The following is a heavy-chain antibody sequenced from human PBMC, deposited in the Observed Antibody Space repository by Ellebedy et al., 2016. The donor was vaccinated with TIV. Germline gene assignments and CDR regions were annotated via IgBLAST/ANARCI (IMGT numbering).Heavy chain of an antibody. V-gene: IGHV3-30-3*01. D-gene: IGHD3-10*01. CDR3: ASITMVRGRDAFDI. CDR2: ISYDGSNK. CDR1: GFTFSSYA. Sequence: GESLKISCAASGFTFSSYAMHWVRQAPGKGLEWVAVISYDGSNKYYADSVKGRFTISRDNSKNTLYLQMNSLRAEDTAVYYCASITMVRGRDAFDIWGQGTMVTVSS. J-gene: IGHJ3*02.